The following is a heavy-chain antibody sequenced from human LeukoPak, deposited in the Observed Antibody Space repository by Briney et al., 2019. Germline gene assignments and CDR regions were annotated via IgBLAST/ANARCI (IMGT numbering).Heavy chain of an antibody. CDR1: GFTFSSYG. CDR2: IRYDGSNK. Sequence: GGSLRLSCAASGFTFSSYGMHWVRQAPGKGLEWVAFIRYDGSNKYYADSVKGRFTISRDNSKNTLYLQMNSLRAGDTAVYYCASLLGVPIDYWGQGTLVTVSS. J-gene: IGHJ4*02. V-gene: IGHV3-30*02. CDR3: ASLLGVPIDY. D-gene: IGHD2-15*01.